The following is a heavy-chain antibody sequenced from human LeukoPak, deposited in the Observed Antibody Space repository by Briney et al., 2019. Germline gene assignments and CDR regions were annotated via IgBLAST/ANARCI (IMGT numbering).Heavy chain of an antibody. CDR1: GFTFSSYV. Sequence: GGSLRLSCAASGFTFSSYVTSWVRQAPGKGLEWVSYINHNAETIYYADSVKGRFTISRDNAKNVLYLQMNRLRDGDTAVYYGGRDSDGAFENGGQGPRVTVPS. V-gene: IGHV3-48*02. CDR3: GRDSDGAFEN. CDR2: INHNAETI. D-gene: IGHD3-9*01. J-gene: IGHJ4*02.